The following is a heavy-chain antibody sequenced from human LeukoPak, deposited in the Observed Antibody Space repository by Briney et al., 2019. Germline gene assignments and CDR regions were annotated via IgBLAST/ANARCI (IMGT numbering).Heavy chain of an antibody. CDR3: ARDLRAQYSSGWLNYYYYGMDV. V-gene: IGHV3-30-3*01. J-gene: IGHJ6*02. D-gene: IGHD6-19*01. CDR2: ISYDGSNK. Sequence: PGGSLRLSCAASGFTFSSYAMHWVRQAPGKGLEWVAVISYDGSNKYYADSVKGRFTISRDNSKNTLYLQMNSLRAEDTAVYYCARDLRAQYSSGWLNYYYYGMDVWGQGTTVTVSS. CDR1: GFTFSSYA.